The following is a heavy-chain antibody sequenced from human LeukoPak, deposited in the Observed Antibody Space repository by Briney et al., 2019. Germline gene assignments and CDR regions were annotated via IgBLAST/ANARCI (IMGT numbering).Heavy chain of an antibody. J-gene: IGHJ5*02. Sequence: SETLSLTCTVPGGSISSYYWSWIRQPPGKGLEWIGYIYYSGSTNYNPSLKSRVTISVDTSKNQFSLKLSSVTAADTAVYYCARHSVAGTNWFDPWGQGTLVTVSS. CDR3: ARHSVAGTNWFDP. V-gene: IGHV4-59*01. CDR1: GGSISSYY. D-gene: IGHD6-19*01. CDR2: IYYSGST.